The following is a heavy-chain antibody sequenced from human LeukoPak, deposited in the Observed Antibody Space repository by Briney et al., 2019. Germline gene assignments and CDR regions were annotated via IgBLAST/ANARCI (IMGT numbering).Heavy chain of an antibody. Sequence: PGGSLRLSCAASGFTFNNYWMSWVRQAPGKGLEWLANIKRDGTDKYYVGSVEDRFTISRDNAKNSLFLQMSSLRAEDTAIYYCTRALYNTGWYPDYFDSWGQGTLVTVSS. J-gene: IGHJ4*02. CDR2: IKRDGTDK. CDR3: TRALYNTGWYPDYFDS. V-gene: IGHV3-7*01. D-gene: IGHD6-19*01. CDR1: GFTFNNYW.